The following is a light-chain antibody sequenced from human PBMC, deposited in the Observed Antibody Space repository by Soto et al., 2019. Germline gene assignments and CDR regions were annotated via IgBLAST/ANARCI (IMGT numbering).Light chain of an antibody. CDR1: QSVSSTY. CDR2: AAS. Sequence: ESVLTQSPGTLSLSPGERATLSCRASQSVSSTYLAWYQQKPGQAPRLLIYAASSRATGIPDRFSGSGSGTDFTLTISRLEPEDFAVYYCQQYGSSPWTFGQGTKVHIK. J-gene: IGKJ1*01. CDR3: QQYGSSPWT. V-gene: IGKV3-20*01.